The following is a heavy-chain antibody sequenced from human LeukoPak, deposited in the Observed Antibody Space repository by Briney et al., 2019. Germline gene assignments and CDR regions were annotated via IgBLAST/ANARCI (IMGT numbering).Heavy chain of an antibody. CDR2: IWYDGSNI. J-gene: IGHJ4*02. CDR3: ARARNDYDTSSFSALDY. Sequence: GRSLRLSCAASGFTFSSYGMHWVRQAPGQGLEWLAVIWYDGSNIYYADPVKGRFAISRDNSKNTLYLQINSLRAEDTAVYYCARARNDYDTSSFSALDYWGQGTLVTVSS. V-gene: IGHV3-33*01. CDR1: GFTFSSYG. D-gene: IGHD3-22*01.